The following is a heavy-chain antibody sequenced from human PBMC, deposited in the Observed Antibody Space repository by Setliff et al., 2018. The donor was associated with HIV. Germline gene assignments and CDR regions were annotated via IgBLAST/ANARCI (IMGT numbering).Heavy chain of an antibody. Sequence: PSETLSLTCTVSGGSISSYYWSWIRQPAGKGLEWIGRIYTSGSTNYNPSLKSRVTMSVDTSKNQFSLKLSSVTAADTAVYYCARDRYYDSSGYIPFDIWGQGTMVTV. CDR3: ARDRYYDSSGYIPFDI. V-gene: IGHV4-4*07. CDR2: IYTSGST. D-gene: IGHD3-22*01. J-gene: IGHJ3*02. CDR1: GGSISSYY.